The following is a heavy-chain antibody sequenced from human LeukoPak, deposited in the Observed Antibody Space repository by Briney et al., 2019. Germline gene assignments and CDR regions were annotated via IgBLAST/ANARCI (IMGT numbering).Heavy chain of an antibody. V-gene: IGHV3-20*01. J-gene: IGHJ5*02. Sequence: GGSLRLSCAASGFTFSSYGMSWVRQAPGKGLEWVSGINWNGGSTGYADSVKGRFTISRDNAKNSLYLQMNSLRAEDTALYHCARNGPLGYCSSTSCSNNWFDPWGQGTLVTVSS. CDR1: GFTFSSYG. D-gene: IGHD2-2*01. CDR2: INWNGGST. CDR3: ARNGPLGYCSSTSCSNNWFDP.